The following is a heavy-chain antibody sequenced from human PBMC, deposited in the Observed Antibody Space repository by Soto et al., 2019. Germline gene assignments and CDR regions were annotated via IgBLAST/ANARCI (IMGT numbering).Heavy chain of an antibody. D-gene: IGHD2-15*01. J-gene: IGHJ4*02. CDR3: ARGQVVAAQH. CDR2: IYHSGST. Sequence: SETLSLTCAVSGGSISSGGYSWSWIRQPPGKGLEWIGYIYHSGSTYYNPSLKSRVTISVDRSKNQFSLKLSSVTAADTAVYYCARGQVVAAQHWGQGTLVS. CDR1: GGSISSGGYS. V-gene: IGHV4-30-2*01.